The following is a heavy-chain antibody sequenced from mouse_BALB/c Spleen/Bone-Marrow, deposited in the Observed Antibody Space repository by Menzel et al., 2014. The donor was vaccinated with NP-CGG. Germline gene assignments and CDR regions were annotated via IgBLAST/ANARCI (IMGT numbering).Heavy chain of an antibody. V-gene: IGHV5-17*02. CDR3: ARSGSSSGYFDY. CDR1: GFTFSSFA. Sequence: EVHLVESGGGLVQPGGSRKLSCAASGFTFSSFAMHWVRQAPEKGLEWVAYISSGSSTIYYADTVMGRFTISRDNPKNTLFLQMTSLRSEDTAMYYCARSGSSSGYFDYWGQGTTLTVS. D-gene: IGHD1-1*01. J-gene: IGHJ2*01. CDR2: ISSGSSTI.